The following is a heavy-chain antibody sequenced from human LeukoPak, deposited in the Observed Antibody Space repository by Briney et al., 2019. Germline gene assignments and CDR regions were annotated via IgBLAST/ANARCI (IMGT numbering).Heavy chain of an antibody. CDR3: AKSLVVGADAFDI. CDR1: GFTFSSYA. D-gene: IGHD1-26*01. CDR2: ISGSGGST. V-gene: IGHV3-23*01. J-gene: IGHJ3*02. Sequence: GGSLRLPCAASGFTFSSYAMNWVRQAPGKGLEWVSAISGSGGSTYYADSVKGRFTISRDNSKNTLYLQMNSLRAEDTALYYCAKSLVVGADAFDIWGQGTMVTVSS.